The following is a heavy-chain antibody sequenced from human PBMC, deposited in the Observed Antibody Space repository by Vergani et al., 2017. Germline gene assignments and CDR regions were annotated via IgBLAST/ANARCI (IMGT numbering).Heavy chain of an antibody. CDR2: IYTSGST. CDR1: GGPISSGSYY. J-gene: IGHJ4*02. V-gene: IGHV4-61*02. D-gene: IGHD6-13*01. CDR3: ARAAAGTSEFDY. Sequence: QVQLQESGPGLVKPSQTLSLTCTVPGGPISSGSYYWSWIRQPAGKGLEWIGRIYTSGSTNYNPSLKSRVTISVDTSKNQFSLKLSSVTAADTAVYYCARAAAGTSEFDYWGQGTLVTVSS.